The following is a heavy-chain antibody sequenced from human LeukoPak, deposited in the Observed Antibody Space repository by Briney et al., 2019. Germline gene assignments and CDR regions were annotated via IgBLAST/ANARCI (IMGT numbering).Heavy chain of an antibody. CDR2: IYYSGST. V-gene: IGHV4-59*01. CDR3: ASSPIVVVPAAMLN. CDR1: GGSISSYY. J-gene: IGHJ4*02. D-gene: IGHD2-2*01. Sequence: PSETLSLTCTVSGGSISSYYWSWIRQPPGKGLEWIGYIYYSGSTNYNPSLKSRVTISVDTSKNQFSLKLSSVTAADTAVYYCASSPIVVVPAAMLNWGQGTLVTVSS.